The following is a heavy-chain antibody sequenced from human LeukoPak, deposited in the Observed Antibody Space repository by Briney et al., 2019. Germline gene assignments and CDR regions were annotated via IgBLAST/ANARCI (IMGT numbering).Heavy chain of an antibody. D-gene: IGHD1-26*01. CDR2: ISYDGSNK. J-gene: IGHJ4*02. CDR3: AKDKSGEFDY. Sequence: GGSLRLFCAASGFTFSSYGMHWGRQAPGKGLEWVAVISYDGSNKYYADSVKGRFTISRDNSKNTLYLQMNSLRAEDTAVYYCAKDKSGEFDYWGQGTLVTVSS. V-gene: IGHV3-30*18. CDR1: GFTFSSYG.